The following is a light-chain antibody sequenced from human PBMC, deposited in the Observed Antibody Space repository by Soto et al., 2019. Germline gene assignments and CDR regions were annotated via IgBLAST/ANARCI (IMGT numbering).Light chain of an antibody. V-gene: IGLV2-14*01. CDR2: DVS. CDR3: SSYTSRSSR. Sequence: QSALTQPASVSGSPGQSITISCTGTSSDVGGYNYVSWYQQHPGKAPKLMIYDVSNRPSGVSNRFSGSKSGNTASLTISGLQAEDEADYYCSSYTSRSSRFGGGPKLTV. CDR1: SSDVGGYNY. J-gene: IGLJ2*01.